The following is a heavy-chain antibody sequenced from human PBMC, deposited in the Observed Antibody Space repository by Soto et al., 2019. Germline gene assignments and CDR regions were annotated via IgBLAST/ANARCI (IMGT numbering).Heavy chain of an antibody. CDR1: GGSISSGGYS. J-gene: IGHJ4*02. CDR3: ARMYSSSSTGLYYFDY. CDR2: IYHSGST. D-gene: IGHD6-6*01. Sequence: QLQLQESGSGLVKPSQTLSLTCAVSGGSISSGGYSWSWIRQPPGKGLEWIGYIYHSGSTYYNPSLKSRVTISVDRSKNQFSLKLSSVTAADTAVYYCARMYSSSSTGLYYFDYWGQGTLVTVSS. V-gene: IGHV4-30-2*01.